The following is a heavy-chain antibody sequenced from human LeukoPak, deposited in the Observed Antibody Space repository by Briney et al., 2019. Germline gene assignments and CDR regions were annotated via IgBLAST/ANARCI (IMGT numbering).Heavy chain of an antibody. V-gene: IGHV3-20*04. CDR1: GFTFYDFA. Sequence: GGALTLSRAPSGFTFYDFAMSWVRQAPGKGLDWVSCINRNGRTTGHADSVKGRFTISRDNAKNSLYLHMISLRAEDTALYYCARAGSGSYYMRVDYWGQGTLVTVPS. D-gene: IGHD3-10*01. J-gene: IGHJ4*02. CDR3: ARAGSGSYYMRVDY. CDR2: INRNGRTT.